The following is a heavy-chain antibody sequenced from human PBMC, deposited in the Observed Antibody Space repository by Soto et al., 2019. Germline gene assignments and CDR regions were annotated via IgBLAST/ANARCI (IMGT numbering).Heavy chain of an antibody. CDR1: GYTFTGYY. CDR2: INPNSGGT. J-gene: IGHJ4*02. D-gene: IGHD2-15*01. Sequence: ASVKVSCKASGYTFTGYYMHWVRQAPGQGLEWMGWINPNSGGTNYAQKFQGWVTMTRDTSISTAYMELSRLRSDDTAVYYCARAYWSGGNYYSGTDDWGQGTLVTVSS. V-gene: IGHV1-2*04. CDR3: ARAYWSGGNYYSGTDD.